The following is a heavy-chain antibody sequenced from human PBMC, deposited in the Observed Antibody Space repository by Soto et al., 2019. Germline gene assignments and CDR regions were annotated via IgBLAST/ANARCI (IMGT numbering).Heavy chain of an antibody. CDR3: AKQYCSGRTCYGYFDY. CDR2: ISGSGGST. Sequence: EVQLLESGGGLVQPGGSLRLSCAASGFTFSSYGMNWVRQAPGKGLEWVSEISGSGGSTYYADSVKGRFTISRDNSKNTLYLQMNSLSAEDTAVYYCAKQYCSGRTCYGYFDYWGQGSLVTVSS. V-gene: IGHV3-23*01. J-gene: IGHJ4*02. D-gene: IGHD2-15*01. CDR1: GFTFSSYG.